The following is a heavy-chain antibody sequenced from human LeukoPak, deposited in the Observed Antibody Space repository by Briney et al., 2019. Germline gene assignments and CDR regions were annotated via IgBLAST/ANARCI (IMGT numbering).Heavy chain of an antibody. D-gene: IGHD5-12*01. CDR1: GVSISSYY. CDR2: IYYSGST. V-gene: IGHV4-59*01. CDR3: ARGRAYSGYDLSEFALSAFDI. J-gene: IGHJ3*02. Sequence: SETLSLTCTVSGVSISSYYWSWIRQPPGKGLEWIGYIYYSGSTNYNPSLKSRVTISVDTSKNQFSLKLSSVTAADTAVYYCARGRAYSGYDLSEFALSAFDIWGQGTMVTVSS.